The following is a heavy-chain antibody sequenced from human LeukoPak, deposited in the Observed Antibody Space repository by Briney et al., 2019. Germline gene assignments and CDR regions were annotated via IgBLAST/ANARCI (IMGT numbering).Heavy chain of an antibody. V-gene: IGHV4-39*01. CDR1: GGSISSSHYY. Sequence: SETLSLTCTVSGGSISSSHYYWGWIRQPPGKGLEWIGTIYYSGTTDYNPSLESRVTISEDTSKNQFSLTLRSVTAADTAVYYCARQISDYYYYYIDVWGKGTTVTVSS. J-gene: IGHJ6*03. CDR3: ARQISDYYYYYIDV. CDR2: IYYSGTT. D-gene: IGHD3-3*01.